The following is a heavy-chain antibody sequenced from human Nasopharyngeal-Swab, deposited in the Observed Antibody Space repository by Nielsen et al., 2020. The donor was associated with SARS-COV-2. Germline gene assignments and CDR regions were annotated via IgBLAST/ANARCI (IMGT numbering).Heavy chain of an antibody. CDR3: ARDFIGYGDYVLGFLTTQTGRADDAFDI. CDR1: GFTFSSYW. V-gene: IGHV3-33*08. D-gene: IGHD4-17*01. J-gene: IGHJ3*02. Sequence: GESLKISCAASGFTFSSYWMSWVRQAPGKGLEWVAVIWYDGSNKYYADSVKGRFTISRDNSKNTLYLQMNSLRAEDTAVYYCARDFIGYGDYVLGFLTTQTGRADDAFDIWGQGTMVTVSS. CDR2: IWYDGSNK.